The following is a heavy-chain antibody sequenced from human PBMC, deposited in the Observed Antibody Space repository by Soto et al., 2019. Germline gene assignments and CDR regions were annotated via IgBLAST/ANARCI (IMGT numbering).Heavy chain of an antibody. CDR2: ISAYNGNT. Sequence: ASVKVSCKASGYTFTGYYMHWVRQAPGQGLERMGWISAYNGNTNYAQKLQGRVTMTTDTSTSTAYMELRSLRSDDTAVYYCARDHEIAVVWFDPWGQGTLVTVSS. J-gene: IGHJ5*02. CDR1: GYTFTGYY. CDR3: ARDHEIAVVWFDP. V-gene: IGHV1-18*04. D-gene: IGHD3-22*01.